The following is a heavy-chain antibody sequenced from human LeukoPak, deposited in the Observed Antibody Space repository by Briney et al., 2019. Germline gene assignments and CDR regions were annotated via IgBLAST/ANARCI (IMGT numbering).Heavy chain of an antibody. CDR2: IIPIFGTA. D-gene: IGHD3-9*01. V-gene: IGHV1-69*13. CDR3: ATLYYDILTGKYYYYGMDV. J-gene: IGHJ6*02. Sequence: GASVKVSCKASGGTFSSYAISWVRQAPGQGLEWMGGIIPIFGTANYAQKFQGRVTITADESTSTAYMELSSLRSEDTAVYYCATLYYDILTGKYYYYGMDVWGQGTTVTVSS. CDR1: GGTFSSYA.